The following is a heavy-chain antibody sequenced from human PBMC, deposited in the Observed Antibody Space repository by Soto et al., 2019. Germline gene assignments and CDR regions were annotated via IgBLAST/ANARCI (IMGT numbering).Heavy chain of an antibody. V-gene: IGHV3-15*01. CDR2: IKSKTDGGTT. Sequence: GGSLRLSCAASGFTFSNAWMSWVRQAPGKGLEWVGRIKSKTDGGTTDYAAPVKGRFTISRDDSKNTLYLQMNSLKTEDTAVYYCTTSRSYCSGGSCSPYFQHWGQGTLVTVSS. CDR1: GFTFSNAW. J-gene: IGHJ1*01. D-gene: IGHD2-15*01. CDR3: TTSRSYCSGGSCSPYFQH.